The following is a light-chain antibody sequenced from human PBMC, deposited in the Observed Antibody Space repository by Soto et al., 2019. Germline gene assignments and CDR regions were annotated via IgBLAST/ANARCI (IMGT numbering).Light chain of an antibody. CDR1: QSVSVNS. J-gene: IGKJ3*01. CDR2: AAS. Sequence: EIVLTQSPGTLSLSPGERATLSCRASQSVSVNSLAWYQQKGGQAPRLLIYAASTRATGVPDRFSGTGSGTDFALTISRLENDASAVYYCQQSGGSPFTFGPGTKVDIK. CDR3: QQSGGSPFT. V-gene: IGKV3-20*01.